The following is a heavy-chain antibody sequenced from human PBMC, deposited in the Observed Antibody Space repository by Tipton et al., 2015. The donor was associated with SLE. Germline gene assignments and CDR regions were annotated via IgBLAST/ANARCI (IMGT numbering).Heavy chain of an antibody. Sequence: LRLSCTVSGGSISSGSYYWSWIRQPAGKGLEWIGYIYTSGCTNYNPSLKSRVTISVDTSKNQFSLKLSSVTAADTAVYYCARGVGATPYWGQGTLVTVSS. V-gene: IGHV4-61*09. CDR2: IYTSGCT. J-gene: IGHJ4*02. D-gene: IGHD1-26*01. CDR1: GGSISSGSYY. CDR3: ARGVGATPY.